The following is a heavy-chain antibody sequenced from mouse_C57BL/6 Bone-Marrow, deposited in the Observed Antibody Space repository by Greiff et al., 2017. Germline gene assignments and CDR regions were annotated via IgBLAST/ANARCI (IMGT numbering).Heavy chain of an antibody. Sequence: EVKLVESGGGLVQPGGSLKLSCAASGFTFSDYYMYWVRQTPEKRLEWVAYISNGGGSTYYPDTVKGRFTISRDTAKNTLYLQMSRLKSEDTAMDYCARGYDYDEGGYFDVWGTGTTVTVSS. CDR2: ISNGGGST. CDR3: ARGYDYDEGGYFDV. V-gene: IGHV5-12*01. J-gene: IGHJ1*03. D-gene: IGHD2-4*01. CDR1: GFTFSDYY.